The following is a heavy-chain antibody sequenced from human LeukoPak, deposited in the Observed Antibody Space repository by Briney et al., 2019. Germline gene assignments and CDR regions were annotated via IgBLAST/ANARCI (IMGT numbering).Heavy chain of an antibody. Sequence: SETLSLTCAVYGGSFSGYYWSWIRQPPGKGLEWIGEINHSGSTNYNPSLKSRVTVSVDTSKNQFSLKLSSVTAADTAVYYCARDRDYSNRYYYYGMDVWGQGTTVTVSS. CDR1: GGSFSGYY. D-gene: IGHD4-11*01. V-gene: IGHV4-34*01. CDR2: INHSGST. CDR3: ARDRDYSNRYYYYGMDV. J-gene: IGHJ6*02.